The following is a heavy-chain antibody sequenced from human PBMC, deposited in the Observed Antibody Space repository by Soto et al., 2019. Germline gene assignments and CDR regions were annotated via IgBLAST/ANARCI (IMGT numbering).Heavy chain of an antibody. CDR3: ARGPTDYYDNSANYFLDY. CDR2: FSTYNGNT. CDR1: GYTFITYG. V-gene: IGHV1-18*01. Sequence: ASVKVSCKASGYTFITYGVSWVRQAPGQGLDWLGWFSTYNGNTRYAERLQGRVTMTTDTTTNTAYMELRNLRSDDTAVYYCARGPTDYYDNSANYFLDYWGQGTLVTVSS. D-gene: IGHD3-22*01. J-gene: IGHJ4*02.